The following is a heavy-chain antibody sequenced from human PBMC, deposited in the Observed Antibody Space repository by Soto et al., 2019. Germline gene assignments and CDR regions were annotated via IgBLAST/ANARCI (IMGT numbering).Heavy chain of an antibody. CDR1: GYTFTSYA. CDR2: INAGNGNT. D-gene: IGHD6-19*01. CDR3: ARDRPAVAGLAWFDP. J-gene: IGHJ5*02. Sequence: GASVKVSCKASGYTFTSYAMHWVRQAPGQRLEWMGWINAGNGNTKYSQKFQGRVTITRDTSVSTAYMELSSLRSEDTAVYYCARDRPAVAGLAWFDPWGQGTLVTVSS. V-gene: IGHV1-3*01.